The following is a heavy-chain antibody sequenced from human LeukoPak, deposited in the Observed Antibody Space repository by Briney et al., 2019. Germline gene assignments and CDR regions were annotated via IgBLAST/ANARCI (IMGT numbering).Heavy chain of an antibody. CDR3: TRVVAATHNGTYYFDY. V-gene: IGHV3-49*03. CDR2: IRSKAYGGTT. CDR1: GFTFGDYA. Sequence: GGSLRLSCAASGFTFGDYAMSWFRQAPGKGLEWVGFIRSKAYGGTTEYAASVKGRFTISRDDSKSIAYLQMNSLKTEDTAVYYCTRVVAATHNGTYYFDYWGQGTLVTVSS. D-gene: IGHD2-15*01. J-gene: IGHJ4*02.